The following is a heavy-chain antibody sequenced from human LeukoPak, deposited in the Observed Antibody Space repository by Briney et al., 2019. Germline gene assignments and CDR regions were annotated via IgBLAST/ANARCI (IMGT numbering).Heavy chain of an antibody. V-gene: IGHV4-59*01. D-gene: IGHD4-17*01. J-gene: IGHJ4*02. Sequence: SETLSLTRTVSGGSISSYYWSWVRQPPGKGLEWIGYVYYSGSTNYNPSLKSRVTISLDMSKNQFSLKLSSVTAADTAVYYCARGGTVTNFGYWGQGTLVTVSS. CDR1: GGSISSYY. CDR2: VYYSGST. CDR3: ARGGTVTNFGY.